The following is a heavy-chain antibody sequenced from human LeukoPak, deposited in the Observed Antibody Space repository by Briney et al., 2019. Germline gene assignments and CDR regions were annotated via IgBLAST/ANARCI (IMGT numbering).Heavy chain of an antibody. CDR2: IYYSGNT. Sequence: SDTLSLTCAVSGYSISSGNWWGWIRQPPGKGLEWIGYIYYSGNTYYNPSLKSRVTISVDTSKNHFSLRLSSVTAADTAVYYCARIDSTAGGDYWGQGTLVTVSS. J-gene: IGHJ4*02. D-gene: IGHD3-9*01. CDR3: ARIDSTAGGDY. V-gene: IGHV4-28*01. CDR1: GYSISSGNW.